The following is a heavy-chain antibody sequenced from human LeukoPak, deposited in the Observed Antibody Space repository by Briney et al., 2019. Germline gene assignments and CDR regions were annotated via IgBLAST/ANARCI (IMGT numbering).Heavy chain of an antibody. CDR2: IYYSGST. D-gene: IGHD4-17*01. CDR3: ARGLRGYYYYYYGMDV. V-gene: IGHV4-59*01. J-gene: IGHJ6*02. Sequence: SETLSLTCTVSDGSISSYYWSWIRQPPGKGLEWIGYIYYSGSTNYNPSLKSRVTISVDTSKNQFSLKLSSVTAADTAVYYCARGLRGYYYYYYGMDVWGQGTTVTVSS. CDR1: DGSISSYY.